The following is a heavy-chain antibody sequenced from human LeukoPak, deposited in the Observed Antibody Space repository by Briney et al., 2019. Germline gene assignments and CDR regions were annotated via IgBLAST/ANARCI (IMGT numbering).Heavy chain of an antibody. V-gene: IGHV4-61*02. CDR2: MYTSGST. D-gene: IGHD2-2*01. CDR1: GGSISSGSYY. CDR3: ARVNVVVPAASFDY. J-gene: IGHJ4*02. Sequence: SETLSLTCTVSGGSISSGSYYWSWIRQPAGQGLEYIGRMYTSGSTNYNPSLKSRVTISVDTSKNQFSLKLSSVTAADTAVYYCARVNVVVPAASFDYWGQGTLVTVSS.